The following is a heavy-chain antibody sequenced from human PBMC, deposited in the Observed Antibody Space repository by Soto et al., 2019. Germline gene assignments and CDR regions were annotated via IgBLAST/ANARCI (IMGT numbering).Heavy chain of an antibody. CDR2: ISGSGGST. V-gene: IGHV3-23*01. D-gene: IGHD3-22*01. J-gene: IGHJ6*03. Sequence: GGSLRLSCAASGFTFSSYAMSWVRQAPGKGLEWVSAISGSGGSTYYADSVKGRFTISRDNAKNSLYLQMNSLRAEDTAVYYCARDKREPDRFYYYYYMDVWGKGTTVTVSS. CDR3: ARDKREPDRFYYYYYMDV. CDR1: GFTFSSYA.